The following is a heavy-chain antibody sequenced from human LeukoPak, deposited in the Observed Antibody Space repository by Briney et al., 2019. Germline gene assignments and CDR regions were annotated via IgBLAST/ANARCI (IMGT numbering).Heavy chain of an antibody. D-gene: IGHD2-15*01. CDR1: GFTFSSHS. V-gene: IGHV3-21*01. CDR3: ARARICGGSSCYSRGFDY. Sequence: GGSLRLSCADSGFTFSSHSMSWVRQAPGMGLEWVSSISGSSSYIFYADTVKGRFTISRDNAKNSLYLQMNSLRVEDTAVYYCARARICGGSSCYSRGFDYWGQGTLVTVSS. J-gene: IGHJ4*02. CDR2: ISGSSSYI.